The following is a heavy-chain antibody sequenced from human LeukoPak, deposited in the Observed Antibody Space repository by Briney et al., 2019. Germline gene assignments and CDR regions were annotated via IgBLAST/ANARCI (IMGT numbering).Heavy chain of an antibody. Sequence: GGSLRLSCAASGFSISNDWMSWVRQAPGKGLELVARVKSRSAGETTDYAAPVKGRFTISRDDSNNTLYLQMNSLKTEDTAVYYCTLKQGWGSGSYYRDFWGQGTLVTVSS. CDR1: GFSISNDW. CDR3: TLKQGWGSGSYYRDF. V-gene: IGHV3-15*01. J-gene: IGHJ4*02. CDR2: VKSRSAGETT. D-gene: IGHD3-10*01.